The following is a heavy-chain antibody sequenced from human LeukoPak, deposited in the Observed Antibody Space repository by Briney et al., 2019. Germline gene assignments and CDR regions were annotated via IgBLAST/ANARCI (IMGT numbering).Heavy chain of an antibody. CDR1: GGSISSGSYY. D-gene: IGHD6-19*01. CDR2: IYYSGST. CDR3: ARGPWEYSSGDC. V-gene: IGHV4-39*01. Sequence: SETLSLTCTVSGGSISSGSYYWGWIRQPPGKGLEWIGRIYYSGSTYYNPSLQSRVTISIDTSKNQFSLKLSSVIAADTAVYYCARGPWEYSSGDCWGQGTLVTVSS. J-gene: IGHJ4*02.